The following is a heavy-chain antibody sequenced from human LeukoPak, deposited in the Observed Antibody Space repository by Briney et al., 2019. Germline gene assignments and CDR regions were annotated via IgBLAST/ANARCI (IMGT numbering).Heavy chain of an antibody. CDR2: VYYNGNT. Sequence: SETLSLTCSVSGASIRRSNFYWGWLRQPPGQGLEWIGNVYYNGNTYYNSSLRSRVTISVDTSNNQVSLKLSSVTAADTAVYYCARAAYYDSSGYYYLPRHYFDYWGQGTLVTVSS. CDR3: ARAAYYDSSGYYYLPRHYFDY. D-gene: IGHD3-22*01. V-gene: IGHV4-39*01. CDR1: GASIRRSNFY. J-gene: IGHJ4*02.